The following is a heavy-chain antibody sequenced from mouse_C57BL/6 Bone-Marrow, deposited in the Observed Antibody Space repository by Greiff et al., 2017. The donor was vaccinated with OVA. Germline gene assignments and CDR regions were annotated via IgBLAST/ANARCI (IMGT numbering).Heavy chain of an antibody. CDR3: AREGSYYAMDY. CDR2: SRNKANDYTT. Sequence: DVMLVESGGGLVQSGRSLRLSCATSGFTFSDFYMEWVRQAPGKGLEWIAASRNKANDYTTEYSASVKGRFIVSRDTSQSILYLQMNALRAEDTAIYYYAREGSYYAMDYWGQGTSVTVSS. CDR1: GFTFSDFY. V-gene: IGHV7-1*01. J-gene: IGHJ4*01.